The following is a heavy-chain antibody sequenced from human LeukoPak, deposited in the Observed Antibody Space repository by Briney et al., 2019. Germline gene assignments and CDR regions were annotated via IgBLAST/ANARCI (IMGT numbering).Heavy chain of an antibody. V-gene: IGHV4-38-2*02. D-gene: IGHD3-3*01. Sequence: SETLSLTCTVSGYSISSGYYWGWIRQPPGKGLEWIGSIYHSGSTYYNPSLKSRVTISVDTSKNQFSLKLSSVTAADTAVYYCARESLRYFDYWGQGTLVTVSS. CDR3: ARESLRYFDY. CDR2: IYHSGST. CDR1: GYSISSGYY. J-gene: IGHJ4*02.